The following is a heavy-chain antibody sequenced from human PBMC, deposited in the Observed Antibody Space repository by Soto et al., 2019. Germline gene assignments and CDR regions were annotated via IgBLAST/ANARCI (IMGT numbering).Heavy chain of an antibody. J-gene: IGHJ4*02. CDR3: ARVSDEYYFAY. V-gene: IGHV3-66*01. Sequence: EVQLVESGGGLVQPGGSLRLSCAASGFTVSSNYMSWVRQAPGKGLEWVSVIYSGGSTYYADSVKGRFTISRDNSKNTLYLQMNSLRAEDTAVYYCARVSDEYYFAYWGQGTLVTVSS. CDR1: GFTVSSNY. CDR2: IYSGGST.